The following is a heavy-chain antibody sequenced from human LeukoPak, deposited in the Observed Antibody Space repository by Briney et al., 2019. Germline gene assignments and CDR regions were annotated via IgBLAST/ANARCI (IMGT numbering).Heavy chain of an antibody. CDR3: ARVGDGNFDY. J-gene: IGHJ4*02. V-gene: IGHV4-59*08. CDR2: IYYSGNT. D-gene: IGHD3-16*01. CDR1: GGSISSYY. Sequence: PSETLSLTCTVSGGSISSYYWSCIRQPPGKKLEWIGYIYYSGNTNYNPSLKSRVTISIDTSKNQFSLKVSSVTAADSAVYYCARVGDGNFDYWGREPWSPSPQ.